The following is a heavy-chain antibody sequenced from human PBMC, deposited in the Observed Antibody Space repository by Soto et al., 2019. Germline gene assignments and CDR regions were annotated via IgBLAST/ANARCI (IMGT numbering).Heavy chain of an antibody. CDR3: ASSRIGYYYYMDV. CDR1: GFTFSSYG. D-gene: IGHD2-15*01. CDR2: ISYDGSNK. V-gene: IGHV3-30*03. J-gene: IGHJ6*03. Sequence: GGSLRLSCAASGFTFSSYGMHWVRQAPGKGLEWVAVISYDGSNKYYADSVKGRFTISRGNSKNTLYLQMNSLRAEDTAVYYCASSRIGYYYYMDVWGKGTTVTVSS.